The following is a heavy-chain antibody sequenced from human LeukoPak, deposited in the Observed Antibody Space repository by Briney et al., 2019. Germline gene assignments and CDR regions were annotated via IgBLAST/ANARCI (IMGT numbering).Heavy chain of an antibody. V-gene: IGHV4-59*01. J-gene: IGHJ4*02. CDR1: GGSISSYY. D-gene: IGHD3-9*01. CDR2: IFYSGST. CDR3: ARERHYYDILTGLLSSWFDY. Sequence: KASETLSLTCTVSGGSISSYYWNWIRQPPGKGLEWIGYIFYSGSTNYNPSLKSRVSISVETSKNQFSLKLSSVTAADTAVYYCARERHYYDILTGLLSSWFDYWGQGTLVTVSS.